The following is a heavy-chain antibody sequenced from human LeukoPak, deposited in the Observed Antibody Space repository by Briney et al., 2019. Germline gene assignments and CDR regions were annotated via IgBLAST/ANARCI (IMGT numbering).Heavy chain of an antibody. CDR3: AREVMDYYDSSGYYDY. CDR1: GGSINNYY. V-gene: IGHV4-59*01. D-gene: IGHD3-22*01. J-gene: IGHJ4*02. Sequence: SETLSLTCTVSGGSINNYYWSWIRQPPGKGLEWIGYIYYRGSTNYNPSLKSRVTFSVDTSKNQFSLKLSSVTAADTAVYYCAREVMDYYDSSGYYDYWGQGTLVTVSS. CDR2: IYYRGST.